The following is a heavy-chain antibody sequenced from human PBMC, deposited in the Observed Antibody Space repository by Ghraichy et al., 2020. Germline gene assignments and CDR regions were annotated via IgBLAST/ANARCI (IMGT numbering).Heavy chain of an antibody. CDR1: GGSFRGYY. CDR2: INHSGST. V-gene: IGHV4-34*01. D-gene: IGHD3-10*01. Sequence: SETLSLTCAVYGGSFRGYYWSWIRQPPGKGLEWIGEINHSGSTNYNPSLKSRVTISVDTSKNQFSLKLSSVTAADTAVYYCARRGMVRGVIRRNWFDPWGQGTLVTVSS. J-gene: IGHJ5*02. CDR3: ARRGMVRGVIRRNWFDP.